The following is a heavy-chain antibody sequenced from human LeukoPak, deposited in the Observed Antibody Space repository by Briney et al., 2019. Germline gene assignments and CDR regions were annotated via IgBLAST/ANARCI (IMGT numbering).Heavy chain of an antibody. CDR3: ARAAITMVRGVIGN. V-gene: IGHV3-30*03. J-gene: IGHJ4*02. CDR1: GFTFSSYG. D-gene: IGHD3-10*01. CDR2: ISYDGSNK. Sequence: QSGGSLRLSCAASGFTFSSYGMHWVRQAPGKGLEWVAVISYDGSNKYYADSVKGRFTISRDNSKNTLYLQMNSLRAEDTAVYYCARAAITMVRGVIGNWGQGTLVTVSS.